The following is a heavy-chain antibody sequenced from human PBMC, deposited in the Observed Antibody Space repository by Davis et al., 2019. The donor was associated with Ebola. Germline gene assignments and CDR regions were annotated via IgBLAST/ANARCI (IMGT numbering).Heavy chain of an antibody. CDR1: GYSIGSGYH. CDR2: RYHGTDA. CDR3: ARSYSKNYYYYGMDV. Sequence: PSETLSLTCAVSGYSIGSGYHWGWIRQPPGRGLEWIGNRYHGTDASYNPSLKSRVTISIDTSKTQFSLRLSSVTAADTAVYYCARSYSKNYYYYGMDVWGQGTTVTVSS. J-gene: IGHJ6*02. D-gene: IGHD3-16*01. V-gene: IGHV4-38-2*01.